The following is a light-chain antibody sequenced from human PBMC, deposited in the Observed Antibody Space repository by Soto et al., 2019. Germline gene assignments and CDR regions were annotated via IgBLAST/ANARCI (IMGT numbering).Light chain of an antibody. Sequence: SVLTQPASVSGSPGQSIAISCTGTSSDVGGYNYVSWYQQHPGKAPKLLISEVSIRPSGVSDRFSGSKSGNTASLTISGLQTEDEADYYCSSFTSAYTFVFGSGTKVTV. CDR2: EVS. J-gene: IGLJ1*01. CDR1: SSDVGGYNY. CDR3: SSFTSAYTFV. V-gene: IGLV2-14*01.